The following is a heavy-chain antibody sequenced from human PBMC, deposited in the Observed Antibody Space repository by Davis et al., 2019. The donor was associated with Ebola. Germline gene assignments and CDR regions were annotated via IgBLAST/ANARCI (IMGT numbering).Heavy chain of an antibody. CDR1: GYTFKNSA. CDR2: ISAYNGNT. J-gene: IGHJ4*02. D-gene: IGHD4-23*01. V-gene: IGHV1-18*01. CDR3: ARWAVITPTAWDY. Sequence: ASVKVSCKASGYTFKNSAISWVRQAPGQGLEWMGWISAYNGNTNYAQKLQGRVTMTTDTSTNTAYMELRSLKSDDTAVYYCARWAVITPTAWDYWGQGTLVTVSS.